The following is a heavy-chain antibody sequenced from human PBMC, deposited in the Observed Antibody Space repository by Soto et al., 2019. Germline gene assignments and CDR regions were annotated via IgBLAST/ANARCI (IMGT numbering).Heavy chain of an antibody. CDR2: VSSSSSYI. CDR3: ARGGAAHNWFDP. J-gene: IGHJ5*02. Sequence: PGGSLRLSCAASGFTFSSYSMNWVRQAPGKGLEWVSSVSSSSSYIYYEDSVKGRFTISRDNAKNSLYLQMNSLRAEDTAVYYCARGGAAHNWFDPWGQGTLVTVSS. D-gene: IGHD6-6*01. CDR1: GFTFSSYS. V-gene: IGHV3-21*01.